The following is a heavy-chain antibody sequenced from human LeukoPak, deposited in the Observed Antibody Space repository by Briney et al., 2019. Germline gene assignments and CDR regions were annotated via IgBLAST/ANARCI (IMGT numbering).Heavy chain of an antibody. D-gene: IGHD3-10*01. CDR2: IFTSGIT. V-gene: IGHV4-4*07. J-gene: IGHJ6*03. CDR3: ARESSGSYYNPQGYMDV. CDR1: GGSISIYY. Sequence: SETLSLTCTVSGGSISIYYWNWIRQPAGKRLEWIGRIFTSGITNYNPSLKSRVTMSVDTSKNQFSLNLSSVTAADTAVNYCARESSGSYYNPQGYMDVWGKGTTVTVSS.